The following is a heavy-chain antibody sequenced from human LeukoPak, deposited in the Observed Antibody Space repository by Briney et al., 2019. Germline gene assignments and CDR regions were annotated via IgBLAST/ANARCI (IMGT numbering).Heavy chain of an antibody. Sequence: GGSLRLSCAASGFTFTNAWMSWVRQAPGKGLEWVGRIKRKADGGTTDYAAPVKGRFSISRDESKNTLFLQMSSLKSEDTAVYYCTADNNYGDYGLDYWGQGTLVTVSS. CDR3: TADNNYGDYGLDY. D-gene: IGHD4-17*01. CDR2: IKRKADGGTT. J-gene: IGHJ4*02. CDR1: GFTFTNAW. V-gene: IGHV3-15*05.